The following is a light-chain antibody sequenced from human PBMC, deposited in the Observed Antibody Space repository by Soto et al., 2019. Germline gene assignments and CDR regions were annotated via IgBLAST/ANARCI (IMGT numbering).Light chain of an antibody. J-gene: IGLJ1*01. CDR3: SSYTSSSTGGYV. Sequence: QSALTQPASVSGSPGQSITISCTGTSSDVGGYNYVSWYQQHPGKAPKLMIYEVSNRPSGVSNRFSGSKSGNTASLTISGLQAEDEADYYCSSYTSSSTGGYVFGTGTKLT. CDR2: EVS. V-gene: IGLV2-14*01. CDR1: SSDVGGYNY.